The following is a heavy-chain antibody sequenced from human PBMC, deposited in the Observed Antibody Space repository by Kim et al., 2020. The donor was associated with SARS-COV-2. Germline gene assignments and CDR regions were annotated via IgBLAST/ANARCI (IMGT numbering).Heavy chain of an antibody. D-gene: IGHD3-16*01. CDR3: AKGVYFDY. V-gene: IGHV4-34*01. CDR2: SGST. Sequence: SGSTNYNPSLKGRVTISVDTSKNQFSLKLSSVTAADTAVYYCAKGVYFDYWGQGTLVTVSS. J-gene: IGHJ4*02.